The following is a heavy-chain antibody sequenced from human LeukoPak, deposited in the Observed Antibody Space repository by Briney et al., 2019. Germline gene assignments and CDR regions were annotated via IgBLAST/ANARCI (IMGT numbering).Heavy chain of an antibody. J-gene: IGHJ4*02. D-gene: IGHD6-13*01. CDR2: IYYSGST. V-gene: IGHV4-39*07. Sequence: SETLSLTWTASGGSISSSSYYWGWIRQPPGKGLEWIGSIYYSGSTYYNPSLKSRVTISVDTSKNQFSLKLSSVTAADTAVYYCARVQPPSIAAADWGQGTLVTVSS. CDR3: ARVQPPSIAAAD. CDR1: GGSISSSSYY.